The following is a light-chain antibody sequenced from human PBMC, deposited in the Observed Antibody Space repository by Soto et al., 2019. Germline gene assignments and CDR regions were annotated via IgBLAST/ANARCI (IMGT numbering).Light chain of an antibody. Sequence: EVVLTQSPGTLSLSRGERATLSCRASERIYSAYLAWYQQKPGQAPRLLIYDASNRATGIPDRFSGRGSGTDLTLTISRLEPEDFGVYYCQKRSSWPLTFGGGTKVDIK. V-gene: IGKV3D-20*02. CDR3: QKRSSWPLT. J-gene: IGKJ4*01. CDR1: ERIYSAY. CDR2: DAS.